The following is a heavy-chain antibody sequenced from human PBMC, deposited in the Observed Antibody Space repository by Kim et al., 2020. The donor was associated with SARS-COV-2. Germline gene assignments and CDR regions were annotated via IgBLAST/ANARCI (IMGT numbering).Heavy chain of an antibody. J-gene: IGHJ4*02. CDR2: IKQDGSEK. D-gene: IGHD6-13*01. CDR3: ARVRFQQQLALYYFDY. CDR1: GFTFSSYW. V-gene: IGHV3-7*03. Sequence: GGSLRLSCAASGFTFSSYWMSWVRQAPGKGLEWVANIKQDGSEKYYVDSVKGRFTISRDNAKNSLYLQMNSLRAEDTAVYYCARVRFQQQLALYYFDYWGQGTLVTVSS.